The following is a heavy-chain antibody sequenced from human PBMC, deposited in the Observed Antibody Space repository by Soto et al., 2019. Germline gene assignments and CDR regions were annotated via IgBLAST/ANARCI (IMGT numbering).Heavy chain of an antibody. CDR2: IIPIFGTA. V-gene: IGHV1-69*01. D-gene: IGHD2-2*01. Sequence: QVQLVQSGAEVKKPGSLVKVSCKAPGGTFSSYAISWVRQAPGQGLEWMGGIIPIFGTANYAQKFQGRVTITADESTITGYMELSSLRSEDTAVYYCARSQGGSTSLDIYYYYYYGMDVWGQGTTVTVSS. CDR3: ARSQGGSTSLDIYYYYYYGMDV. J-gene: IGHJ6*02. CDR1: GGTFSSYA.